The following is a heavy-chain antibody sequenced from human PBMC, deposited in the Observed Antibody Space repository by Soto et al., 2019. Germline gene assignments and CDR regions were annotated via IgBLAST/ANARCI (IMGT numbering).Heavy chain of an antibody. Sequence: PGGSLRLSCAASGFTFSSYAMSWVRQAPGKGLEWVSAISGSGGSTYYADSVKGRFTISRDNSKNTLYLQMNSLRAEDTAVYYCAKSLGGSLVPYYFDYWGQGTLVTVSS. V-gene: IGHV3-23*01. CDR3: AKSLGGSLVPYYFDY. CDR2: ISGSGGST. CDR1: GFTFSSYA. J-gene: IGHJ4*02. D-gene: IGHD3-16*01.